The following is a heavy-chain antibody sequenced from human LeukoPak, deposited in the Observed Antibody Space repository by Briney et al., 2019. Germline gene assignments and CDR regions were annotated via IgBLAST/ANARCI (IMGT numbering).Heavy chain of an antibody. CDR1: GFTFSSYD. CDR3: AKDLGYSSSWYLMDY. Sequence: GESLKISCAASGFTFSSYDMHWVRQAPGKGLEWVAFIRYDGSNKYYADSVKGRFTISRDNSKNTLYLQMNSLGAEDTAVYYCAKDLGYSSSWYLMDYWGQGTLVTVSS. J-gene: IGHJ4*02. CDR2: IRYDGSNK. V-gene: IGHV3-30*02. D-gene: IGHD6-13*01.